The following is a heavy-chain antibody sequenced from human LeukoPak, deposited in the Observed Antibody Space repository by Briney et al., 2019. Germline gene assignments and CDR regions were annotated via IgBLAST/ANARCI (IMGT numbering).Heavy chain of an antibody. CDR3: ARESKFGD. D-gene: IGHD3-16*01. CDR1: GFNFRSSW. CDR2: IKHDGTEK. V-gene: IGHV3-7*01. J-gene: IGHJ4*02. Sequence: PGGSLRLSCAASGFNFRSSWMSWVRQAPGKGLEWVANIKHDGTEKYYVDSVKGRFTISRDNAKNSLYLQINSLRAEDTAVYYCARESKFGDWGQGTLVTVSS.